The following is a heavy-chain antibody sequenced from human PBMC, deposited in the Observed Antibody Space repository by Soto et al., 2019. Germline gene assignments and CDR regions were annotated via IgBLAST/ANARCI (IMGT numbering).Heavy chain of an antibody. V-gene: IGHV4-59*12. D-gene: IGHD6-19*01. CDR1: GGSISGSY. CDR3: ATGNSSGWLDY. Sequence: SLTLCLPWSVAGGSISGSYWSWIRQSPGTGQEWLGYVNYTGSTNYSPSLRSRVTISVDTSKNQFSLKLSSVTAADTAVYYCATGNSSGWLDYWGQGTLVTSPQ. J-gene: IGHJ4*02. CDR2: VNYTGST.